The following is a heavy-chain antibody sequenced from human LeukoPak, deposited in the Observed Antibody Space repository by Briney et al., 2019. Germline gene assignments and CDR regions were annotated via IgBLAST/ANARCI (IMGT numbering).Heavy chain of an antibody. J-gene: IGHJ3*02. V-gene: IGHV3-7*04. CDR2: IRPDGNEK. D-gene: IGHD5-24*01. Sequence: GGSLSLSCAASGFPISNCWISWVRQAPGRGLDWVASIRPDGNEKYYVDSVKGRFTISRDNAKNSVSLQMNSLRAEDSAVYYCARLLGMVTTFDIWGQGTMVSVSS. CDR3: ARLLGMVTTFDI. CDR1: GFPISNCW.